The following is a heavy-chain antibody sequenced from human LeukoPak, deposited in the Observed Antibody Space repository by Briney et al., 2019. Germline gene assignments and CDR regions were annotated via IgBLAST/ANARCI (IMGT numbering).Heavy chain of an antibody. CDR1: GGTFSSYA. J-gene: IGHJ4*02. V-gene: IGHV1-18*01. CDR2: ISAYNGNT. Sequence: ASVKVSCKASGGTFSSYAISWVRQAPGQGLEWMGWISAYNGNTNYTQKLQGRVTMTTDTSRSTAYMELRSLRSDDTAVYYCARDSYYDSSGYRLMWYWGQGTLVTVSS. D-gene: IGHD3-22*01. CDR3: ARDSYYDSSGYRLMWY.